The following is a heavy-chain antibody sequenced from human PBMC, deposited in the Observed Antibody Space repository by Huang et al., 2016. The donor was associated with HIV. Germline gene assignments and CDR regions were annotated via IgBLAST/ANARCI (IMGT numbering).Heavy chain of an antibody. D-gene: IGHD2-15*01. CDR2: IYTSGST. V-gene: IGHV4-61*09. CDR3: ATWPPGSQMRAFDI. J-gene: IGHJ3*02. CDR1: GASISSGSYY. Sequence: QVQLQESGPGLVKPSQTLSLTCTVSGASISSGSYYWTWIRQPAGKGLVWIGHIYTSGSTNSNPSLKSRVTISIDTSKNHFSLRLNSVTAADTAVYYCATWPPGSQMRAFDIWGPGTMITVSS.